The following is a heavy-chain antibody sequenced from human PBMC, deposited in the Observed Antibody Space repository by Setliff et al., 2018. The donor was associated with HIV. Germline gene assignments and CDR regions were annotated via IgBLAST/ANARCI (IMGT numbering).Heavy chain of an antibody. Sequence: SETLSLTCPVSGDSTSSYYWSWIRQPPGKGLEWIGYIYTTGSTNYNPSLKSRVTISLDTSKNQFSLKLNSVTAADTAVYYCAREGWSDHYYYYMDVWDKGTTVTVSS. CDR3: AREGWSDHYYYYMDV. J-gene: IGHJ6*03. CDR2: IYTTGST. CDR1: GDSTSSYY. V-gene: IGHV4-4*09. D-gene: IGHD2-15*01.